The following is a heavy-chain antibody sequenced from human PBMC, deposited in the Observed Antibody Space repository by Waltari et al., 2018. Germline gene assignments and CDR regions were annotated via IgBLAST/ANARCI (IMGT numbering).Heavy chain of an antibody. CDR2: IYSSGST. V-gene: IGHV4-59*01. CDR1: GGSISSYY. Sequence: QVQLQESGPGLVKPSATLSLTGTASGGSISSYYWSWIRQPPGKGLEWIGYIYSSGSTNYNPTVKSRVTISVETSKNQFSLKLSSVTAADTAVYYCARARGSYYNVDYWGQGTLVTVSS. D-gene: IGHD1-26*01. J-gene: IGHJ4*02. CDR3: ARARGSYYNVDY.